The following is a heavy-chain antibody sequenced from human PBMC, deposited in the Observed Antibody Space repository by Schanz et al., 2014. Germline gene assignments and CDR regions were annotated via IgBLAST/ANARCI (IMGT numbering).Heavy chain of an antibody. D-gene: IGHD2-2*01. CDR1: GFTFSNTW. Sequence: EVQLVESGGGLVKPGGSLRLSCAASGFTFSNTWMSWVRQAPGKGLEWVGHIKRTSDGGTRDNAPLKGRFIVSRDDSKNTLYLQMNSLEIEATAVYWCTTDRNLDSSSNSRIDYWGQGTLVTVSS. J-gene: IGHJ4*02. V-gene: IGHV3-15*05. CDR3: TTDRNLDSSSNSRIDY. CDR2: IKRTSDGGTR.